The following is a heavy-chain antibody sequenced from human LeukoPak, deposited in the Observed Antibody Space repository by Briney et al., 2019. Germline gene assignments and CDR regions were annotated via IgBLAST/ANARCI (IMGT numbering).Heavy chain of an antibody. CDR3: GRPHDLTIITPDH. V-gene: IGHV3-74*01. D-gene: IGHD5-24*01. Sequence: GGSLRLSCAASGFTFSSYWMHWVRHAPGKGLVWVSRINGDGSSTNYADSVKGRFTISRDNAKNTVYLQLNSLRAEDTAVYYCGRPHDLTIITPDHWGQGTLVTVSS. CDR2: INGDGSST. J-gene: IGHJ4*02. CDR1: GFTFSSYW.